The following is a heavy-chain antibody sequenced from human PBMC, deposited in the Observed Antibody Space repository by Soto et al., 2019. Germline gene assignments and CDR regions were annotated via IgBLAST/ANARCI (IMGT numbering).Heavy chain of an antibody. CDR2: INHSGST. V-gene: IGHV4-34*01. CDR3: AVTDIVATILD. J-gene: IGHJ4*02. CDR1: GGSFSGYY. Sequence: SETLSLTCAVYGGSFSGYYWSWIRQPPGKGLEWIGEINHSGSTNYNPSLKSRVTISVDTSKNQFSLKLSSVTAADTAVYYCAVTDIVATILDWGQGTLVTVSS. D-gene: IGHD5-12*01.